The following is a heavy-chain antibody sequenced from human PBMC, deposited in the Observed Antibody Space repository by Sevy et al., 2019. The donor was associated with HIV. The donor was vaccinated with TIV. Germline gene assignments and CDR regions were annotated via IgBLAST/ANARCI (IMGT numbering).Heavy chain of an antibody. CDR2: ISGSGGSGDKT. Sequence: GGSLRLSCAASGFTFSSYAMNWVRQAPGKGLEWVSGISGSGGSGDKTNYADSVKGRFTNSRDDSKNSLYLHLNSLKAEDTAIYYCARKYDSSGYFDYWGQGTLVTVSS. D-gene: IGHD3-22*01. CDR1: GFTFSSYA. CDR3: ARKYDSSGYFDY. J-gene: IGHJ4*02. V-gene: IGHV3-23*01.